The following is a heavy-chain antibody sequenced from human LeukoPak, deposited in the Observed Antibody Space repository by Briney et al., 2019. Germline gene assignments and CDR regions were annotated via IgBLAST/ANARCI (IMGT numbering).Heavy chain of an antibody. CDR1: GYTFTSYG. D-gene: IGHD2-2*01. CDR2: ISAYSGNT. CDR3: ARDPIVVVPYYYYYYGMDV. V-gene: IGHV1-18*01. J-gene: IGHJ6*02. Sequence: ASVKVSCKASGYTFTSYGISWVRQAPGQGLEWMGWISAYSGNTNYAQKLQGRVTMTTDTSTSTAYMELRSLRSDDTAVYYCARDPIVVVPYYYYYYGMDVWGQGTTVTVSS.